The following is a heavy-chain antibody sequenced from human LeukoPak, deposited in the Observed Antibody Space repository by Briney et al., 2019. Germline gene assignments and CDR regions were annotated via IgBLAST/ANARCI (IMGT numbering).Heavy chain of an antibody. J-gene: IGHJ4*02. CDR2: ITSSGSAI. CDR1: GFTFSSFE. D-gene: IGHD5-18*01. Sequence: PRGSLKLSCTASGFTFSSFEMNWVRQAPGKGLEWVSYITSSGSAIYYADSVKGRFTISRDNAKNSLYLQMNSLRAEDTAVYYCGRLGYTYGPFDNWGQGTLVTVSS. V-gene: IGHV3-48*03. CDR3: GRLGYTYGPFDN.